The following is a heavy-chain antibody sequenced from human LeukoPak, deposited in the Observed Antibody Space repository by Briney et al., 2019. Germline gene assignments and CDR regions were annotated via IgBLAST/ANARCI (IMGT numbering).Heavy chain of an antibody. Sequence: EAPVKVSCKASGYTFTGYYMHWVRQAPGQGLEWMGWINPNSGGTNYAQKFQGRVTMTRDTSISTAYMELSRLRSDDTAVYYCARDRSGWYQPVGYWGQGTLVTVSS. CDR3: ARDRSGWYQPVGY. V-gene: IGHV1-2*02. J-gene: IGHJ4*02. CDR1: GYTFTGYY. CDR2: INPNSGGT. D-gene: IGHD6-19*01.